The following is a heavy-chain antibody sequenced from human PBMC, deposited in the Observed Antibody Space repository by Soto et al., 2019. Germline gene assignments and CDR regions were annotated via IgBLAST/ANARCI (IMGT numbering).Heavy chain of an antibody. CDR2: ISYDGSNK. CDR3: ARDWATYGDLFDY. D-gene: IGHD4-17*01. Sequence: GGSLRLSCAASGFTFSSYAMHWVRQAPGKGLEWVAVISYDGSNKYYADSVKGRFTISRDNSKNTLYLQMNSLRAEDMAVYYCARDWATYGDLFDYWGQGTLVTVSS. V-gene: IGHV3-30-3*01. CDR1: GFTFSSYA. J-gene: IGHJ4*02.